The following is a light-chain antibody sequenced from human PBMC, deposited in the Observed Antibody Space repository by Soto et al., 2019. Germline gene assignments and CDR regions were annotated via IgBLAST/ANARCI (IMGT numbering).Light chain of an antibody. J-gene: IGKJ5*01. CDR3: QKYNTAPRT. Sequence: DLPVTQSPSSLSASVGDRVTITGRASQGISNYLAWYQQNPGQVPKLLIYAASTLQSGVPSRFSGSGSGTDFTLTISSLQHEDVATYYCQKYNTAPRTFGQGKRLEIK. CDR1: QGISNY. V-gene: IGKV1-27*01. CDR2: AAS.